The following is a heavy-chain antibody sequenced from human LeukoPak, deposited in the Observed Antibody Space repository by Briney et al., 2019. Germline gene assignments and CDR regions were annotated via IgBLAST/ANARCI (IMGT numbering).Heavy chain of an antibody. CDR1: GFTFTSYP. V-gene: IGHV3-30*15. D-gene: IGHD3-10*01. Sequence: GGSLRLSCAASGFTFTSYPLYWVRQPPGKGLEWVALISKDGSDEDYADSVKGRFTISRDNSRDTLFLQMSGLRVDDTAVYYCAREAYYGSGRYRQPSPVWGRGSSVTVSS. CDR2: ISKDGSDE. CDR3: AREAYYGSGRYRQPSPV. J-gene: IGHJ4*02.